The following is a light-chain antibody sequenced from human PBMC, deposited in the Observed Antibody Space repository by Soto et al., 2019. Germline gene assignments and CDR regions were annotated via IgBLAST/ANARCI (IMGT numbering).Light chain of an antibody. CDR2: AAS. V-gene: IGKV1-12*01. Sequence: DIQMTQSPSSVSASVGDRVAITCRASQGISSWLDWYQQKPGKAPKLLIYAASSLQCGVPSRFSGSGSGTDFTLTIRSLQPEDFATYYCQQANSFPPTFGQGTKVEIK. J-gene: IGKJ1*01. CDR1: QGISSW. CDR3: QQANSFPPT.